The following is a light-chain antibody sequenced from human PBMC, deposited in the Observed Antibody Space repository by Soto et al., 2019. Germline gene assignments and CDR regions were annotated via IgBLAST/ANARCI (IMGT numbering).Light chain of an antibody. V-gene: IGKV1-5*03. Sequence: DIQMTQSPSTLSAFVGDRVTITCRASRSITTWLAWYHQKPGKAPNLLISKASNLESGVPSRFSGTGSGTEFTLTISSLQPDDFATYYCQHYNNFPYTFGQGTKLEIK. CDR1: RSITTW. J-gene: IGKJ2*01. CDR3: QHYNNFPYT. CDR2: KAS.